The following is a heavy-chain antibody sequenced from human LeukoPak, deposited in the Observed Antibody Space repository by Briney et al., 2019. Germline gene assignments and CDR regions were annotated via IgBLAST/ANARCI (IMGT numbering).Heavy chain of an antibody. CDR2: IWSDGRNK. CDR3: AREVTNDAFDI. D-gene: IGHD4-17*01. V-gene: IGHV3-33*08. J-gene: IGHJ3*02. Sequence: GGSLRLSCAASGFPFSDHYMDWVRRAPGKGLEWVAVIWSDGRNKFYADSVKGRFTVSRDNSKNTLFLQMSSLRAYDTALYYCAREVTNDAFDIWGQGTMVTVSS. CDR1: GFPFSDHY.